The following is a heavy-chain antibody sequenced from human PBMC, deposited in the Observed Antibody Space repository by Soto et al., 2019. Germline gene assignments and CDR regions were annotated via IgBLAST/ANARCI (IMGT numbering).Heavy chain of an antibody. CDR2: ISSSSSTI. Sequence: EVQLVESGGGLVQPGGSLRLSCAASGFTFSSYSMNWVRQAPGKGLEWVSYISSSSSTIYYADSVKGRFTISRDNAKNSLYLQMNSLRDEDTAVYYCAREEPRYDILTGYYQGGIDYWGQGTLVTVSS. CDR3: AREEPRYDILTGYYQGGIDY. D-gene: IGHD3-9*01. CDR1: GFTFSSYS. J-gene: IGHJ4*02. V-gene: IGHV3-48*02.